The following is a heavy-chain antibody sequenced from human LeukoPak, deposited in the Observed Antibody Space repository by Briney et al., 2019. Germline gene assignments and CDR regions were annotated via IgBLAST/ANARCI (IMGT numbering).Heavy chain of an antibody. Sequence: GGSLRLSCAASGFTFSGYWMSWVRQAPGKGLEWVATVTQDGSEKYYVDSVKGRFTISRDNAKSSLFLQMNSLRAEDTAVYYCARLGCVRACPHGSLNWWGQGTLVTVSS. J-gene: IGHJ4*02. CDR1: GFTFSGYW. V-gene: IGHV3-7*03. D-gene: IGHD3/OR15-3a*01. CDR2: VTQDGSEK. CDR3: ARLGCVRACPHGSLNW.